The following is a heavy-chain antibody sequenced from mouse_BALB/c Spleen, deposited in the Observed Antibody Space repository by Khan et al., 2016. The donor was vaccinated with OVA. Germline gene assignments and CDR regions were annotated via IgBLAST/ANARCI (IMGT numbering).Heavy chain of an antibody. Sequence: EVQLQQSGPEVVKPGASVKMSCKASGYTFTSYVMHWVKQKPGQGLEWIGYIYPFNDATKFNEKFNGKATLTSDKSSSTAYMELSSLTSEDTAVFYCTAVGSCSVTVSYWGQGTLVTVSA. CDR1: GYTFTSYV. CDR3: TAVGSCSVTVSY. D-gene: IGHD3-3*01. CDR2: IYPFNDAT. V-gene: IGHV1S136*01. J-gene: IGHJ3*01.